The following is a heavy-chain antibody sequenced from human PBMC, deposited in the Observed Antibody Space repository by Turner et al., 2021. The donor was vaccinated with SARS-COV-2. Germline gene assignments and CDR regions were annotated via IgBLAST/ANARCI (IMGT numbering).Heavy chain of an antibody. CDR1: GFTFSDYW. Sequence: EVQLVASGGGLVQSGWSLRLSCAGSGFTFSDYWMCWVRQAPGKGLEWVANIKTDGSAKYYVDSVKDRFTTSRDNAKNSLYLQMYSLRAEDTAVYYCVRHGSWNFDSWGQGTMVTVSS. J-gene: IGHJ5*01. CDR3: VRHGSWNFDS. CDR2: IKTDGSAK. D-gene: IGHD1-1*01. V-gene: IGHV3-7*01.